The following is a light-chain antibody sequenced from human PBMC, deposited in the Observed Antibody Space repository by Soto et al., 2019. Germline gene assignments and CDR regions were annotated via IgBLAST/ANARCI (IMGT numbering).Light chain of an antibody. CDR3: QQRVNWPPT. Sequence: ERVMTQSPATLSVSPGERATLSCRASQSVSSNLAWYQQKPGQAPRLLIYGASTRATGIPARFSGSGSGTEFTLIISSLEPEDFAVYYCQQRVNWPPTFGGGTKVDIK. V-gene: IGKV3-15*01. CDR2: GAS. J-gene: IGKJ4*01. CDR1: QSVSSN.